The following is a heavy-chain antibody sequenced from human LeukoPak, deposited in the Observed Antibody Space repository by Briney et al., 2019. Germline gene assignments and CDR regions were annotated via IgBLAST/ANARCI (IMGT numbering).Heavy chain of an antibody. V-gene: IGHV4-34*01. CDR2: INHSGST. Sequence: SETLSLTCAVYGGSFSGCYWSWIRQPPGKGLEWIGEINHSGSTNYNPSLKSRVTISVDTSKNQFSLKLSSVTAADTAVYYCARAIVGATQLDYWGQGTLVTVSS. CDR3: ARAIVGATQLDY. D-gene: IGHD1-26*01. J-gene: IGHJ4*02. CDR1: GGSFSGCY.